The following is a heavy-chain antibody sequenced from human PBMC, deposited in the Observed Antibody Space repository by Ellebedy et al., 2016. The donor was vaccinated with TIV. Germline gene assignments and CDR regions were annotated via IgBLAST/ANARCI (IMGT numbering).Heavy chain of an antibody. CDR3: AKDPDYCSGGSCYSGDY. V-gene: IGHV3-15*01. CDR2: IKSKTDGGTT. CDR1: GFTFSNAW. J-gene: IGHJ4*02. D-gene: IGHD2-15*01. Sequence: GESLKISXAASGFTFSNAWMSWVRQAPGKGLEWVGRIKSKTDGGTTDYAAPVKGRFTISRDNSKNTLYLQMNSLRAEDTAVYYCAKDPDYCSGGSCYSGDYWGQGTLVTVSS.